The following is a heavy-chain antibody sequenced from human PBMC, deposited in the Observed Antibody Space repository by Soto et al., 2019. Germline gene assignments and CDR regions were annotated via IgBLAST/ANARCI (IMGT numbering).Heavy chain of an antibody. D-gene: IGHD1-26*01. V-gene: IGHV3-30-3*01. CDR1: GFTFSSYA. J-gene: IGHJ4*02. CDR3: ARDPSIVGASPLDY. CDR2: ISYDGSNK. Sequence: QVQLVESGGGVVQPGRSLRLSCAASGFTFSSYAMHWVRQAPGKGLEWVAVISYDGSNKYYADSVKGRFTISRDNSKNTLYLQMNSLRAVDTAVYYCARDPSIVGASPLDYWGQGTLVTVSS.